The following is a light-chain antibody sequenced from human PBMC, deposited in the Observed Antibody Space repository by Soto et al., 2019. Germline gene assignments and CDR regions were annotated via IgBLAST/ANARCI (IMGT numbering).Light chain of an antibody. CDR3: QQYDNYPLT. J-gene: IGKJ4*01. CDR2: DAS. CDR1: QSVRSW. V-gene: IGKV1-5*01. Sequence: DIQMTQSPSTLSASVVDRVTITCLASQSVRSWLAWYQQKPGRAPKFLIYDASSLESGVPSRFSGSGSGTEFTLTISNLQPDDFATYYCQQYDNYPLTFGGGTKVDIK.